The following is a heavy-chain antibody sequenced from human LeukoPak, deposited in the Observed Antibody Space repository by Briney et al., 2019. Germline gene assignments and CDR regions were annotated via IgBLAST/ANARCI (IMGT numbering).Heavy chain of an antibody. CDR2: IDANRGGT. V-gene: IGHV1-2*02. J-gene: IGHJ4*02. CDR3: ARAFVPVAAPDGFDY. Sequence: ASVKVSCRASGYTFTGFYVHWVRQAPGQGLEWMGWIDANRGGTKYAQNFQGRVTMTRDTSIGTAYMELSRLRSDDTAVYYCARAFVPVAAPDGFDYWGQGTLVTVSS. CDR1: GYTFTGFY. D-gene: IGHD6-19*01.